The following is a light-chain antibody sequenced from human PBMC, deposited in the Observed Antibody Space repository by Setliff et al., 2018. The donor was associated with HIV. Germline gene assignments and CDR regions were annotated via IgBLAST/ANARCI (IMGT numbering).Light chain of an antibody. CDR2: EVN. CDR1: SSDVGGYNY. CDR3: SSYAGSNIPYV. Sequence: QSALTQPPSASGSPGQSVTISCTGTSSDVGGYNYVSWYQHHPGRPPKLLIYEVNQRPSGVPDRFSGSKSGNTASLTVSGLQAEDEADYYCSSYAGSNIPYVFGTGTKVTVL. J-gene: IGLJ1*01. V-gene: IGLV2-8*01.